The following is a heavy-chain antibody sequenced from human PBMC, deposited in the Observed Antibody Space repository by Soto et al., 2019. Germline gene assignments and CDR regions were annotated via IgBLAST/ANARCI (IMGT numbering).Heavy chain of an antibody. Sequence: SETLSLTCTVSGGSISRYFWSWIRQSPGKGLEWIGYIFYTGSTTYNPALKSRVTISIDTSKNQFSLKLSSLTAADTAVYYCAHFSDLEWFDPWGQGTLVTVSS. CDR3: AHFSDLEWFDP. CDR2: IFYTGST. CDR1: GGSISRYF. D-gene: IGHD2-21*01. J-gene: IGHJ5*02. V-gene: IGHV4-59*01.